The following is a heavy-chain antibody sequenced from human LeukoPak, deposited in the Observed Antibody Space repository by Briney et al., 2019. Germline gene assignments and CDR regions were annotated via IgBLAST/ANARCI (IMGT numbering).Heavy chain of an antibody. Sequence: GASVKVSCKASGGTFSSYAISWVRQAPGQGLEWMGGIIPIFGTANYAQKFQGRVTITADKSTSTAYMELSSLRSEDTAVYYCARAGVGGQFYYYMDVWGKGTTVTVSS. CDR3: ARAGVGGQFYYYMDV. V-gene: IGHV1-69*06. CDR1: GGTFSSYA. CDR2: IIPIFGTA. D-gene: IGHD3-3*01. J-gene: IGHJ6*03.